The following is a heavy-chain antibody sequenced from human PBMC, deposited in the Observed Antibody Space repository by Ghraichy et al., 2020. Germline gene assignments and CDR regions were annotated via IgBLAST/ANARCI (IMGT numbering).Heavy chain of an antibody. CDR2: IYTSGST. D-gene: IGHD4-23*01. J-gene: IGHJ4*02. CDR1: GGSISSYY. CDR3: ARQLWGNSDYYFDY. Sequence: SQTLSLTCTVSGGSISSYYWSWIRQPPGKGLEWIGYIYTSGSTNYNPSLKSRVTISVDTSKNQFSLKLSSVTAADTAVYYCARQLWGNSDYYFDYWGQGTLVTVSS. V-gene: IGHV4-4*09.